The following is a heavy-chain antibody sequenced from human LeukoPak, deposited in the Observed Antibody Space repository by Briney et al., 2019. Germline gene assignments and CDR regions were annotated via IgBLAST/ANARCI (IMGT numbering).Heavy chain of an antibody. D-gene: IGHD5-18*01. J-gene: IGHJ4*02. V-gene: IGHV1-3*01. CDR2: INAGNGNT. CDR1: GYTFTSYA. Sequence: GASVKVSCKASGYTFTSYAMHWVRQAPGQRLEWMGWINAGNGNTKYSQKFQGRVTITRDTSASTAYMELSSLKSEDTAVYYCARGTGYSYGYGFDYWGQGTLVTVSS. CDR3: ARGTGYSYGYGFDY.